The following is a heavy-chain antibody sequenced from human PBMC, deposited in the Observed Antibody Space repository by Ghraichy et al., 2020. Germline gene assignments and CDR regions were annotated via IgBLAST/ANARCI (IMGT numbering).Heavy chain of an antibody. J-gene: IGHJ4*02. CDR3: ARDLTPGYCSSTSCYGMGKHFDY. V-gene: IGHV4-39*01. Sequence: SETLSLTCTVSGGSISSSSYYWGWIRQPPGKGLEWIGSIYYSGSTYYNPSLKSRVTISVDTSKNQFSLKLSSVTAADTAVYYCARDLTPGYCSSTSCYGMGKHFDYWGQGTLVTVSS. CDR2: IYYSGST. D-gene: IGHD2-2*01. CDR1: GGSISSSSYY.